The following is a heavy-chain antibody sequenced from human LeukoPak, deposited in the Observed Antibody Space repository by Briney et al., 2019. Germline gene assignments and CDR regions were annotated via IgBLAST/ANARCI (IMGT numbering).Heavy chain of an antibody. V-gene: IGHV3-7*03. J-gene: IGHJ4*02. CDR1: GFNFRDHW. Sequence: GGSLRLSCAVSGFNFRDHWIDWVRQAPGKGLEWVGHIKNDGSESYYVDSLKGRFSISRDNTNNALYLQMNSLRVEDTAVYYCAKNNGWFHLAQWGQGTLVTVSS. D-gene: IGHD6-19*01. CDR3: AKNNGWFHLAQ. CDR2: IKNDGSES.